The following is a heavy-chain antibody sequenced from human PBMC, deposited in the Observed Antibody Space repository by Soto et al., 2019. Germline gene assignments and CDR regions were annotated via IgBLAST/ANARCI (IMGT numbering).Heavy chain of an antibody. CDR3: ARLLGSGNYLGIFDAFDI. Sequence: TLSLTCTVSGGSITTVGNYWSWIRQFPGKGLEWIGHISYSGSTNSNPSLRSRLSMSVDTSKNQFSLELSSVTAADTAVYYCARLLGSGNYLGIFDAFDIWGQGTVVT. CDR2: ISYSGST. CDR1: GGSITTVGNY. J-gene: IGHJ3*02. V-gene: IGHV4-31*03. D-gene: IGHD1-26*01.